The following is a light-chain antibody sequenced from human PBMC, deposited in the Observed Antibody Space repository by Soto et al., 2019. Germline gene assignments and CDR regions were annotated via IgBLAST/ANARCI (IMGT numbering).Light chain of an antibody. Sequence: QSALTQPASVSGSPGQSITISCTGTSSDVGGYNYVSWYQQHPGKAPKLMIYDVSNRPSGVSNRFSGSTSGNTASLTISGFQAEDEADYFCSSYTSSSTLVFGTGTKLTVL. CDR1: SSDVGGYNY. V-gene: IGLV2-14*01. J-gene: IGLJ1*01. CDR2: DVS. CDR3: SSYTSSSTLV.